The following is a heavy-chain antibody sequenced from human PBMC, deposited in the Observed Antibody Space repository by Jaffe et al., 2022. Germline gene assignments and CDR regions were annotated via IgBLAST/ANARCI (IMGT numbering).Heavy chain of an antibody. Sequence: QVQLVQSGAEVKKPGASVKVSCKASGYTFTSYAMHWVRQAPGQRLEWMGWINAGNGNTKYSQKFQGRVTITRDTSASTAYMELSSLRSEDTAVYYCAMGLRLTYDAFDIWGQGTMVTVSS. CDR1: GYTFTSYA. CDR3: AMGLRLTYDAFDI. CDR2: INAGNGNT. J-gene: IGHJ3*02. V-gene: IGHV1-3*01. D-gene: IGHD5-12*01.